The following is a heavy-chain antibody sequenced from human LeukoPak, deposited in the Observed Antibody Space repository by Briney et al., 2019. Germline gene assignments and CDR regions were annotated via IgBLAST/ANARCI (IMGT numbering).Heavy chain of an antibody. CDR2: ISSSSSTI. CDR3: AGAVLYDSSGYYPNYYYYYMDV. V-gene: IGHV3-48*01. D-gene: IGHD3-22*01. CDR1: GFTFSSYS. J-gene: IGHJ6*03. Sequence: PGGSLRLSCAASGFTFSSYSMNWVRQAPGKGLEWVSYISSSSSTIYYADSVKGRFTISRDNAKNSLYLQMNSLRAEDTAVYYCAGAVLYDSSGYYPNYYYYYMDVWGKGTTVTVSS.